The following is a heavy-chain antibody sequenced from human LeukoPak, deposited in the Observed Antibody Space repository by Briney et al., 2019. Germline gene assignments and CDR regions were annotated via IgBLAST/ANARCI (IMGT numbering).Heavy chain of an antibody. Sequence: PGGSLRLSCAASGFTFSSYGMHWVRQAPGKGLEWVAVISYDGSNKDYADSVKGRFTISRDNAKNSLYLQMNSLRAEDTAVYYCARDGVFGAFDIWGQGTMVTVSS. CDR3: ARDGVFGAFDI. CDR1: GFTFSSYG. D-gene: IGHD3-10*02. CDR2: ISYDGSNK. J-gene: IGHJ3*02. V-gene: IGHV3-30*03.